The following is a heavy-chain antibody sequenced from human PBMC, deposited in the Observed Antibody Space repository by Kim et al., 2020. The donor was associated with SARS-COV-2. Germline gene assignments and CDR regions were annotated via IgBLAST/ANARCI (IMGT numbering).Heavy chain of an antibody. V-gene: IGHV4-39*01. D-gene: IGHD5-12*01. CDR3: ARPQIEMATNYWYFDL. Sequence: SETLSLTCTVSGGSISSSSYYWGWIRQPPGKGLEWIGSIYYSGSTYYNPSLKSRVTISVDTSKNQFSLKLSSVTAADTAVYYCARPQIEMATNYWYFDLWGRGTLVTVSS. J-gene: IGHJ2*01. CDR2: IYYSGST. CDR1: GGSISSSSYY.